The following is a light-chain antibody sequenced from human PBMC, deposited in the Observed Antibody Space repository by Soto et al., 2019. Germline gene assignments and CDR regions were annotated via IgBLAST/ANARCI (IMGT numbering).Light chain of an antibody. J-gene: IGLJ3*02. CDR2: LDRSGSY. CDR1: SGHSTYI. CDR3: ETWYSNTPKV. V-gene: IGLV4-60*02. Sequence: QSVLTQSSSASASLGSSVKLTCILSSGHSTYIIAWHQQQPGKAPRFLMTLDRSGSYNRGSGVPDRFSGSSSGADRYLTISHLQFEDVGDYYCETWYSNTPKVFGGGTKLTVL.